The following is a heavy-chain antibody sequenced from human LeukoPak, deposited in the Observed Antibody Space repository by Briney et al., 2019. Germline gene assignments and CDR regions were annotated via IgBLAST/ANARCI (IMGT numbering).Heavy chain of an antibody. D-gene: IGHD6-19*01. Sequence: SETLSLTCTVSGGSISSYYWSWIRQRPGKGLEWIGYIYYSGSTNYNPSLKSRVTISVDTSKNQFSLKLSSVTAADTAVYYCAKGTSSGWYYFDYWGQGTLVTVSS. V-gene: IGHV4-59*01. CDR1: GGSISSYY. CDR3: AKGTSSGWYYFDY. CDR2: IYYSGST. J-gene: IGHJ4*02.